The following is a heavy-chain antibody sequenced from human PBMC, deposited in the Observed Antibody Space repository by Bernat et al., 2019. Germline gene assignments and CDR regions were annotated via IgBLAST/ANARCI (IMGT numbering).Heavy chain of an antibody. V-gene: IGHV2-5*02. CDR1: GFSLSTGGVG. J-gene: IGHJ4*02. CDR2: IYWDDDK. D-gene: IGHD6-19*01. CDR3: AHRQVGSVWYGPNFQY. Sequence: QITLKESGPTLVTPTQTLTLTCTFSGFSLSTGGVGVGWIRQPPGKALEWLALIYWDDDKYYSPSLKNRLTITKDTSRNQVVLTMTNMDPVDTGTYYCAHRQVGSVWYGPNFQYWGQGTLVTVSS.